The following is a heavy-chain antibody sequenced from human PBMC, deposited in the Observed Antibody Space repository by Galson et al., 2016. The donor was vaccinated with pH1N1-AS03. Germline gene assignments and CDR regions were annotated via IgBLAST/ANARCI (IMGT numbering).Heavy chain of an antibody. CDR3: SRAIHTVVGLWYFEY. CDR2: ITSRGYGGTT. CDR1: GFTLGEYP. Sequence: ASGFTLGEYPLSWIRQAPGKGLEWIGFITSRGYGGTTHYAASVQDRFTISRDDSESIAYLQMDSLKTEDTAVYFCSRAIHTVVGLWYFEYLGQGTLVTVST. V-gene: IGHV3-49*03. J-gene: IGHJ4*02. D-gene: IGHD2-21*01.